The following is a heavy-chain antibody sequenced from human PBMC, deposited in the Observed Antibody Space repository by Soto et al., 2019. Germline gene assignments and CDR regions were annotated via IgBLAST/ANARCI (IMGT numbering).Heavy chain of an antibody. CDR3: AKVQEFCGYNCYTVDS. D-gene: IGHD2-21*02. CDR2: ISSGGGQT. V-gene: IGHV3-23*01. J-gene: IGHJ4*02. CDR1: GFTFTNSA. Sequence: EVQLLESGGGLAQPGGSLRLSCAASGFTFTNSAMSWVRQVPGKGLEWAAGISSGGGQTNYADSVKGRFTISRDNFKDTLYLQMNSLRAEDTALYYCAKVQEFCGYNCYTVDSWGQGALVTVSS.